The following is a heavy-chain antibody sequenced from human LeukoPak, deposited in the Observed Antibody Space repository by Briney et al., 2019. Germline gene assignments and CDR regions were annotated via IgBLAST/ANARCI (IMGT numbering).Heavy chain of an antibody. CDR2: ISSSSSTI. D-gene: IGHD6-13*01. CDR1: GFTFSSYS. V-gene: IGHV3-48*04. Sequence: PGGSLRLSCAASGFTFSSYSMNWVRQAPGKGLEWVSYISSSSSTIYYADSVKGRFTISRGNAKNSLYLQMNSLRAEDTAVYYCAREGGYSSSWYYFDYWGQGTLVTVSS. J-gene: IGHJ4*02. CDR3: AREGGYSSSWYYFDY.